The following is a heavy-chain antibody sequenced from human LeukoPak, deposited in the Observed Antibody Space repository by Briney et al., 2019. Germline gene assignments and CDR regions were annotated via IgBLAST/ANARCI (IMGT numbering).Heavy chain of an antibody. D-gene: IGHD6-13*01. Sequence: SETLSLTCAVYGGSFSGYYWSWFRQPPGKGLEWIGEINHSGSTNYNPSLKSRVTISVDTSKNQFSLKLSSVTAADTAVYYCVPAWYSSSWFDYWGQGTLVTVSS. CDR3: VPAWYSSSWFDY. CDR2: INHSGST. V-gene: IGHV4-34*01. CDR1: GGSFSGYY. J-gene: IGHJ4*02.